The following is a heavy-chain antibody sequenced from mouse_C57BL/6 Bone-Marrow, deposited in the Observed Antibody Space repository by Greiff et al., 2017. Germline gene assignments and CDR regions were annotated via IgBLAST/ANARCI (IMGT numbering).Heavy chain of an antibody. CDR2: IYPGSGST. D-gene: IGHD2-5*01. J-gene: IGHJ4*01. V-gene: IGHV1-55*01. CDR1: GYTFTSYW. Sequence: VQLQQPGAELVKPGASVKMSCKASGYTFTSYWITWVKQRPGQGLEWIGDIYPGSGSTNYNEKFKSKATLTVDTSSSTAYMQLSSLTSEDSAVYYCARGGGIVTTSYAMDYWGQGTSVTVSS. CDR3: ARGGGIVTTSYAMDY.